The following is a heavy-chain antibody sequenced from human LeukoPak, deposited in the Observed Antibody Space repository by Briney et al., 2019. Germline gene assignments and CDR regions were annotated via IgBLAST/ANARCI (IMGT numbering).Heavy chain of an antibody. Sequence: GGSLRLSCSASGFPLNSRRMHWVRQAPGKGLMWVSRIESDGIATTYAESVKGRFTISRDDAKNTLYLQMSSLKLDDTAVYFCARGGARSHDYWGQGTLVTVSS. CDR3: ARGGARSHDY. V-gene: IGHV3-74*03. D-gene: IGHD1-26*01. J-gene: IGHJ4*02. CDR2: IESDGIAT. CDR1: GFPLNSRR.